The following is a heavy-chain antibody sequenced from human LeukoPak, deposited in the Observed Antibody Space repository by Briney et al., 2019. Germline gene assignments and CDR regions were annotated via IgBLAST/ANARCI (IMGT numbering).Heavy chain of an antibody. CDR1: GGSIISSDYY. D-gene: IGHD3-22*01. CDR2: IFYSGST. V-gene: IGHV4-39*01. Sequence: SETLSLTCTVSGGSIISSDYYWGWIRQPPVKGLEWVGNIFYSGSTFYNPSLKSRVTISVDTPKNQFSLKLSSVTAADTAVYYCAGAKFSGYYHYEGAWGQGTLVTVSS. J-gene: IGHJ5*02. CDR3: AGAKFSGYYHYEGA.